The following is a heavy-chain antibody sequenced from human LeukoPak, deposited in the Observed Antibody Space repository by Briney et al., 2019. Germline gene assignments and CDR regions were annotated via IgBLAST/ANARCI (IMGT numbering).Heavy chain of an antibody. CDR2: IWYDGSNK. CDR3: VRDWDHFDFDS. Sequence: GGSLRLSCAASGFTFSSYGMHWVRQAPGKGLEWVAVIWYDGSNKYYADSVKGRFTISRDNSKNTLYLQMKSLRAEDTAVYYCVRDWDHFDFDSWGLGTLVTVSS. V-gene: IGHV3-33*01. D-gene: IGHD3-9*01. J-gene: IGHJ5*01. CDR1: GFTFSSYG.